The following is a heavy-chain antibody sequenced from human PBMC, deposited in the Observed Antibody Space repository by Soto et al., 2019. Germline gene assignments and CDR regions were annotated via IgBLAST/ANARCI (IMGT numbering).Heavy chain of an antibody. CDR3: ARPNDYGGNRERRQFVDAFDI. CDR1: GYTFTSYA. CDR2: INAGNGNT. V-gene: IGHV1-3*01. J-gene: IGHJ3*02. Sequence: QVQLVQSGAEVKKPGASVKVSCQASGYTFTSYAMHWVRQAPGQRREWMGWINAGNGNTKYSQKFQGRVTITRDTTASTAYMELSSLSAEDTAVYYCARPNDYGGNRERRQFVDAFDIWGQGPMVTVSS. D-gene: IGHD4-17*01.